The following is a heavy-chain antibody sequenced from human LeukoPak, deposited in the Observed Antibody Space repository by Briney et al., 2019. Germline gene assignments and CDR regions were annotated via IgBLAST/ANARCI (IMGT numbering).Heavy chain of an antibody. D-gene: IGHD3-10*01. J-gene: IGHJ6*03. CDR2: ISYDGSNK. CDR1: GFTFSSYG. Sequence: GGSLRLSCTASGFTFSSYGMHWVRQAPGKGLEWVAVISYDGSNKYYADSVKGRFTISRDNSKNTLYLQMNSLRAEDTAVYYCAKDTYGRPYYYYYMDVWGKGTTVTVSS. CDR3: AKDTYGRPYYYYYMDV. V-gene: IGHV3-30*18.